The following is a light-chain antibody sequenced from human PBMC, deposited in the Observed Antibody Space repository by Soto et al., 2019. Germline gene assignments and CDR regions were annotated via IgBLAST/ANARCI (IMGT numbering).Light chain of an antibody. CDR1: QAIRND. CDR3: LQDYNYPLT. CDR2: AAS. Sequence: AIPMTQSPSSLSASVGDRVTITCRASQAIRNDLGWHQQKPGEAPKLLIYAASYLQSGVPSRFSGSGSGTDFTLTISSLQPEDFATYYCLQDYNYPLTFGGGTKVEIK. J-gene: IGKJ4*01. V-gene: IGKV1-6*01.